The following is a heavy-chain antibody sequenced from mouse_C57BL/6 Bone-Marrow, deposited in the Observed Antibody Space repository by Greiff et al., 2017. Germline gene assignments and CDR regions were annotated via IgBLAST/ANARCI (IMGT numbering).Heavy chain of an antibody. J-gene: IGHJ3*01. D-gene: IGHD1-1*01. V-gene: IGHV1-69*01. CDR3: ARSILLRAY. Sequence: VQLQQSGAELVMPGASVKLSCKASGYTFTSYWMHWVKQRPGQGLEWIGEIDPSDSYTNYNQKFKGKSTLTVDKSSSTAYMQLSSLTSEDSAVYYCARSILLRAYWGQGTLVTVSA. CDR2: IDPSDSYT. CDR1: GYTFTSYW.